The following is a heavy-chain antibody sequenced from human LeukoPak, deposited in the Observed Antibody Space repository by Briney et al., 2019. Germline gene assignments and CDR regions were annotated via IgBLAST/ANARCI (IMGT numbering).Heavy chain of an antibody. CDR1: GFTFRNYW. Sequence: GGSLRLSCAASGFTFRNYWMSWVRQAPGKGLEWVANIRQDGSEKNYVASVKGRFTISRDDAKTSLYLQMNSLRAEDTALYYCARLSTVDFWSPFDYWGQGTLVTVSS. V-gene: IGHV3-7*05. CDR2: IRQDGSEK. CDR3: ARLSTVDFWSPFDY. J-gene: IGHJ4*02. D-gene: IGHD3-3*01.